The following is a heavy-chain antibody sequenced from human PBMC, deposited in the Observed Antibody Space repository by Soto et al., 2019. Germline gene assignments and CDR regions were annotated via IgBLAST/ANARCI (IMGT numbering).Heavy chain of an antibody. CDR2: IYYSGST. V-gene: IGHV4-39*01. CDR3: ARAATYYYDSSGYPPHFDY. Sequence: SETLSLTCTVSGGSISRNSYYWGWTRQPPGKGLEWIGSIYYSGSTYYNPSLKSRVTISVDTSKNQFSLKLSSVTAADTAVYYCARAATYYYDSSGYPPHFDYWGQGTLVTVSS. CDR1: GGSISRNSYY. J-gene: IGHJ4*02. D-gene: IGHD3-22*01.